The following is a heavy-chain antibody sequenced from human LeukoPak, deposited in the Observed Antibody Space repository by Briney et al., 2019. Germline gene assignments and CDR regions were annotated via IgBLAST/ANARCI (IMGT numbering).Heavy chain of an antibody. J-gene: IGHJ4*02. CDR1: GFTFSSYA. Sequence: GGSLKLSCAASGFTFSSYAMHWVRQAPGRGLEWVAVISYDGSNKYYADSVKGRFTISRDNSKNTLYLQMNSLRAEDTAVYYCARVGVPAAISVSWSPDGGHDYWGQGTLVTVSS. CDR2: ISYDGSNK. V-gene: IGHV3-30*01. D-gene: IGHD2-2*01. CDR3: ARVGVPAAISVSWSPDGGHDY.